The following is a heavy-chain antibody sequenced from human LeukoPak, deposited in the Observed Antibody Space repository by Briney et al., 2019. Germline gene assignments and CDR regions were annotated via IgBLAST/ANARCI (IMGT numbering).Heavy chain of an antibody. CDR1: GFTVSSSF. CDR3: AKGDVDTAMVQFHP. Sequence: GGSLRLSCAASGFTVSSSFMSWVRQAPGKGLEWVSSLSGSGGSTYYADSVKGRFTISRDNSKNTLYLQMDSLRAEDTAVYFCAKGDVDTAMVQFHPWGQGTLVTVSS. V-gene: IGHV3-23*01. CDR2: LSGSGGST. D-gene: IGHD5-18*01. J-gene: IGHJ5*02.